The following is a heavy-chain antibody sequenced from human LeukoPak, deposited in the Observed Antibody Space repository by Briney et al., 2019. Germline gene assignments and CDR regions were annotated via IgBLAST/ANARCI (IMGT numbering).Heavy chain of an antibody. CDR3: ARGRKSGWYPY. CDR2: INHSGST. CDR1: GGSFSGYY. Sequence: SETLSLTCAVYGGSFSGYYWSWIRQPPGKGLEWIGEINHSGSTNYNPSVKSRVTISVDTSKNQFSLKLSSVTAADTAVYYCARGRKSGWYPYWGQGTLVTVSS. V-gene: IGHV4-34*01. J-gene: IGHJ4*02. D-gene: IGHD6-19*01.